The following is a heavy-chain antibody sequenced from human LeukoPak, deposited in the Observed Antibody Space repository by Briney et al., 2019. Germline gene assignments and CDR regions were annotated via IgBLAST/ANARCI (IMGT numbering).Heavy chain of an antibody. V-gene: IGHV3-30*18. CDR3: AKDAVYYFDY. J-gene: IGHJ4*02. CDR1: GFTFSSYG. CDR2: ISYDGSNK. Sequence: PGRSLRLSCAASGFTFSSYGMHWVRQAPGKGLEWVAVISYDGSNKCYADSVKGRFTISRDNSKNTLYLQMNSLRAEDTAVYYCAKDAVYYFDYWGQGTLVTVSS.